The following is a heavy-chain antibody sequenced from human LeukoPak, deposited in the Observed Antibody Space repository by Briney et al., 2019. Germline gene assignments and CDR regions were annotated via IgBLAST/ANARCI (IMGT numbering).Heavy chain of an antibody. J-gene: IGHJ4*02. Sequence: GESLKISCKGSGYSFTTYWIGWVRQMPGKGLEWVGIIYPGDSDTIYSPSFQGQVIISADKSINTAYLQWSSLKASDTAMYYCGRYYYHSSGYLEYWGQGTLVTVSS. CDR2: IYPGDSDT. CDR3: GRYYYHSSGYLEY. V-gene: IGHV5-51*01. CDR1: GYSFTTYW. D-gene: IGHD3-22*01.